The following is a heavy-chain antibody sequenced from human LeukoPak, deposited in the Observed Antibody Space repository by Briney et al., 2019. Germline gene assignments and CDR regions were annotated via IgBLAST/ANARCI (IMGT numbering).Heavy chain of an antibody. D-gene: IGHD2-15*01. Sequence: PGGSLRLSCVGSGFTFNNYRMLWVRQAPGKGLVWVSRINTDGTTTSYADSVKGRFTFSRDNAKNTLYLQMNSLRAEDTAVYYCTGYLSGGFDSWGQGTLVTVSS. CDR2: INTDGTTT. CDR1: GFTFNNYR. J-gene: IGHJ4*02. CDR3: TGYLSGGFDS. V-gene: IGHV3-74*01.